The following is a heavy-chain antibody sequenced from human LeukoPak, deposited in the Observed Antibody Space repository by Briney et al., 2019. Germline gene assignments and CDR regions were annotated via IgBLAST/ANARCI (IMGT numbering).Heavy chain of an antibody. J-gene: IGHJ4*02. V-gene: IGHV3-7*03. Sequence: HAGGSLRLSCAASGFTFSSYWMSWVRQAPGKGLEWVANIKQDGSEKYYVDSVKGRFTISRDNSKNTLYLQMNSLRAEDTAVYYCAKDPDYYGSGSPDYWGQGTLVTVSS. D-gene: IGHD3-10*01. CDR1: GFTFSSYW. CDR2: IKQDGSEK. CDR3: AKDPDYYGSGSPDY.